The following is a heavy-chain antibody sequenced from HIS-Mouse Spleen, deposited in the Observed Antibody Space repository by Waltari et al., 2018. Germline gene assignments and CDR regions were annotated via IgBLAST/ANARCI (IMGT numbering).Heavy chain of an antibody. D-gene: IGHD5-12*01. CDR2: ISYDGSNK. J-gene: IGHJ3*02. CDR3: ARDQGGYQMRPFDAFDI. CDR1: GFTFSSSA. V-gene: IGHV3-30-3*01. Sequence: QVQLVESGGGVVQPGRSLRLSCAASGFTFSSSAMHWVRQAPGKGLEWVAVISYDGSNKYYADSVKGRFTISRDNSKNTLYLQMNSLRAEDTAVYYCARDQGGYQMRPFDAFDIWGQGTMVTVSS.